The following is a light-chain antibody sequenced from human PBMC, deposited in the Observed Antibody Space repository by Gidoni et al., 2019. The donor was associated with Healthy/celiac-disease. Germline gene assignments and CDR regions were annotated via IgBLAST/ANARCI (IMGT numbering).Light chain of an antibody. CDR1: QGVSSY. CDR3: QQRRNWPA. V-gene: IGKV3-11*01. CDR2: GAT. Sequence: EIVLTQSPATLSLSPGERATLSCRASQGVSSYLAWYQQKPGQAPRLLYYGATNGAAVIPARFSGSGSRTVFTLTSSGLEPEDWAVYYCQQRRNWPAFGEGTKVEIK. J-gene: IGKJ1*01.